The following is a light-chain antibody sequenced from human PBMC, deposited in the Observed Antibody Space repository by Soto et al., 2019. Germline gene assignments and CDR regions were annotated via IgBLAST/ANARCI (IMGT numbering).Light chain of an antibody. CDR1: QSISGN. V-gene: IGKV3-15*01. Sequence: TQSPGTLSLSPGESATLSCRASQSISGNVAWYQQKPGLAPRLLIYHTSTRATGVPARFSGSGSGTEFSLTISSLQSEDSAVYFCQRYDNWPLTFGGGTKVDI. J-gene: IGKJ4*01. CDR3: QRYDNWPLT. CDR2: HTS.